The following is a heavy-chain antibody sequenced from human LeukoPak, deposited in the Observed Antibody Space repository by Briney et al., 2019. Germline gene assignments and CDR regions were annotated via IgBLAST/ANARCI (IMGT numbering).Heavy chain of an antibody. J-gene: IGHJ5*01. D-gene: IGHD2-8*01. CDR1: GFTFGSYW. V-gene: IGHV3-7*03. CDR3: ARGRTWFDS. Sequence: GGSLRLSCAASGFTFGSYWMSWVRQAPGKGLEWVANIKQDGSERYYVDSMKGRFTTSRDNAKSSLYLQMNSLRAEDTAVYYCARGRTWFDSWGQGTLVTVSS. CDR2: IKQDGSER.